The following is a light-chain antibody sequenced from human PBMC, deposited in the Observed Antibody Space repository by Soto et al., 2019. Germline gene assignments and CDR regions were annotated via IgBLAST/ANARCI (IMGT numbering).Light chain of an antibody. CDR1: SRDVGGYNY. J-gene: IGLJ2*01. CDR3: NSYTSSSTVV. CDR2: DVS. V-gene: IGLV2-14*01. Sequence: QSALTQPASVSGSPGQSITISCTGSSRDVGGYNYVSWYQQHPDKAPKLIIYDVSGRPSGVSDRLSGSKSGYTASLTISGLQGEDEADYYCNSYTSSSTVVFGGGTKLTVL.